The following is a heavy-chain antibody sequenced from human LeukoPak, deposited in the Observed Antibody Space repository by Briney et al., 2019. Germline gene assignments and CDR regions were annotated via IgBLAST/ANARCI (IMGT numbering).Heavy chain of an antibody. D-gene: IGHD2-15*01. V-gene: IGHV4-34*01. J-gene: IGHJ5*02. Sequence: SETLSLTCAVYGGSFSGYYWTWIRQPPGKGVELIGEISHSGITNYNPSLKSRVTISVDTSKNQFSLKLSSVTAADTAVYYCAREVDIVVVVAATPGNWFDPWGQGTLVTVSS. CDR2: ISHSGIT. CDR3: AREVDIVVVVAATPGNWFDP. CDR1: GGSFSGYY.